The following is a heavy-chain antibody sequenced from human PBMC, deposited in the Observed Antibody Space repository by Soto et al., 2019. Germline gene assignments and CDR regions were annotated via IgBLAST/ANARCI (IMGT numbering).Heavy chain of an antibody. V-gene: IGHV1-24*01. Sequence: QAQLVQSGAEVKKPGASVKVSCKVSGYTLTELSIHWVRQAPGKGLEWMGGFDPEDGDTIYAKKFQGRVTLTEDTSTDTAYMALSSLKSEDTAVYYCSTFTGPYGMDVWGQGTTVTVSS. J-gene: IGHJ6*02. CDR1: GYTLTELS. CDR2: FDPEDGDT. CDR3: STFTGPYGMDV.